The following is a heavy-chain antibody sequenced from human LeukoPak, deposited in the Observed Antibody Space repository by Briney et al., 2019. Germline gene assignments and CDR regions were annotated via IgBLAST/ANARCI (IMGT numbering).Heavy chain of an antibody. CDR1: GGSISSGSYY. J-gene: IGHJ4*02. CDR3: ARVRRMIVDH. CDR2: IYTSGST. Sequence: SETLSLTCTVSGGSISSGSYYWRWIRQPAGKGLEWIGRIYTSGSTNYNPSLKSRVTISVDTSKNQFSLKLSSVTAADTAVYYCARVRRMIVDHWGQGTLVTVSS. D-gene: IGHD3-22*01. V-gene: IGHV4-61*02.